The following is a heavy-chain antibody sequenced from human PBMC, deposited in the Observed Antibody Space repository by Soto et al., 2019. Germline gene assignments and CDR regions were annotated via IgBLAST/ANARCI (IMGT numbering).Heavy chain of an antibody. CDR2: IYHSGST. CDR1: GGSISISSW. J-gene: IGHJ5*02. CDR3: AILQDMGWFDP. Sequence: PSDTLSLTCAVSGGSISISSWWSWVRQPPGKGLEWIGEIYHSGSTNYNPSLKSRVTISVDKSKNQFSLKLSSVTAADTAVYYCAILQDMGWFDPWGQGTLVTVSS. V-gene: IGHV4-4*02.